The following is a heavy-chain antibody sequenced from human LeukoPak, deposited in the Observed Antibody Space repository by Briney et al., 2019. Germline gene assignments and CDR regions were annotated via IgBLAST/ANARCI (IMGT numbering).Heavy chain of an antibody. Sequence: GGSLRLSCAASGFTFSSYAMSWVRQAPGKGLEWVSAISGSGGSTYYADSVKGRFTISRDNSKNTLYLQMNSLRAEDTAVYYCAKGRGVYDFWSGSLHDAFDIWGQGTMVTVSS. CDR2: ISGSGGST. V-gene: IGHV3-23*01. J-gene: IGHJ3*02. D-gene: IGHD3-3*01. CDR3: AKGRGVYDFWSGSLHDAFDI. CDR1: GFTFSSYA.